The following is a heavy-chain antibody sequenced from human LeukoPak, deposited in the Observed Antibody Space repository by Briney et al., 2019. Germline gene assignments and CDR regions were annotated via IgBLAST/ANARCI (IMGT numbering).Heavy chain of an antibody. Sequence: ASVKVSCKVSGYTLTELSMHWVRQAPGKGLEWMGGFDPEDGETIYAQKFQGRVTMTEDTSTDTAYMELSRLTSDDTAVYYCVPSNDYYYYFDYWGQGTLVTVSS. CDR1: GYTLTELS. V-gene: IGHV1-24*01. CDR2: FDPEDGET. D-gene: IGHD3-22*01. CDR3: VPSNDYYYYFDY. J-gene: IGHJ4*02.